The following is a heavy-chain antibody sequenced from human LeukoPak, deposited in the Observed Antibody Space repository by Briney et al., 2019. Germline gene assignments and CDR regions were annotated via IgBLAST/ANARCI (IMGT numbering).Heavy chain of an antibody. J-gene: IGHJ5*02. Sequence: SETLSLTCTVSGGSISSGSYYWSWIRQPAGKGLEWIGRIYTSGSTNYNPSLKSRVTISVDTSKNQFSLKLSSVTAADTAVYYCARVDVVVPSGGPFDPWGQGTLVTVSS. CDR3: ARVDVVVPSGGPFDP. D-gene: IGHD2-2*01. CDR2: IYTSGST. V-gene: IGHV4-61*02. CDR1: GGSISSGSYY.